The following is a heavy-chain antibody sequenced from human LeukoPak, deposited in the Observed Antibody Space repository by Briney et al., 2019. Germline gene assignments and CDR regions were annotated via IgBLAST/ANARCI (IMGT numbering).Heavy chain of an antibody. J-gene: IGHJ4*02. Sequence: GSLRLSCAASGFGFKDAAMTWVRQAPGKALEWVSLISFSGANTYYADSVKGRFTISRDNSKSTVSLQMNSLRAEDTAMYYCVKDIQLSYWGQGTLVTVSS. CDR2: ISFSGANT. CDR3: VKDIQLSY. V-gene: IGHV3-23*01. CDR1: GFGFKDAA. D-gene: IGHD3-16*02.